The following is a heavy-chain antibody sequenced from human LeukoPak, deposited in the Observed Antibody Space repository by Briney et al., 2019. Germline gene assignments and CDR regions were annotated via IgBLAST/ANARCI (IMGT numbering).Heavy chain of an antibody. CDR2: ICYSGST. CDR1: GGSISSGDYY. V-gene: IGHV4-30-4*01. J-gene: IGHJ4*02. D-gene: IGHD4-17*01. Sequence: SETLSFTCTVSGGSISSGDYYWSWIRQPPGKGLEWIVYICYSGSTYYNPSLKSRVTISVDTSKNQFSLKLSSVTAADKAVYYCARENGGLRDYGAPLETPDYWAREPWSPSPQ. CDR3: ARENGGLRDYGAPLETPDY.